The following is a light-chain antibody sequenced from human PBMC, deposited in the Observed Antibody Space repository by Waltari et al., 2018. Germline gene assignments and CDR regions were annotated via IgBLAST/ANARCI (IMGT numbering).Light chain of an antibody. CDR2: DVS. J-gene: IGKJ4*01. CDR1: QSVSSY. CDR3: QQRGNWPLT. V-gene: IGKV3-11*01. Sequence: EIVLTQSPATLSLSPGERATLSCRASQSVSSYLAWYQQKPGQAPRLLIYDVSNRATGIPARFSGSGSGTDFTITISSLESEDFAVYYCQQRGNWPLTFGGGTKVEIK.